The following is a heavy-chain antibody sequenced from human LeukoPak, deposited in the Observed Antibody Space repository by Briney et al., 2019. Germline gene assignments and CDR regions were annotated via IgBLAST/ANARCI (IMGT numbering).Heavy chain of an antibody. CDR2: IYWNDDK. J-gene: IGHJ4*02. CDR3: AHISPHYDILTGYDY. CDR1: GFSLSTSGVG. Sequence: ESGPTLVNPTQTLTLTCTFSGFSLSTSGVGVGWIRQPPGKALEWLSLIYWNDDKRYSPSLKSRLTITQDTSKNQVVLTMTNMDPVDTATYYCAHISPHYDILTGYDYWGQGTLVTVSS. V-gene: IGHV2-5*01. D-gene: IGHD3-9*01.